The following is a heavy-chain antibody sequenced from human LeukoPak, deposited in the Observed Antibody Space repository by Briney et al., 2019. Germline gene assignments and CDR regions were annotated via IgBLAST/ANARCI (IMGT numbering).Heavy chain of an antibody. V-gene: IGHV4-4*07. CDR1: GGSVSSYY. J-gene: IGHJ4*02. CDR2: IYTSGST. CDR3: ASDTWELGGFDY. Sequence: SETLSLTCTVSGGSVSSYYWSWIRQPAGKGLEWIGRIYTSGSTNYNPSLTSRVIKSVDTSNNLFSLKLSSVPDADTAVYYCASDTWELGGFDYWGQGTLVTVSS. D-gene: IGHD1-26*01.